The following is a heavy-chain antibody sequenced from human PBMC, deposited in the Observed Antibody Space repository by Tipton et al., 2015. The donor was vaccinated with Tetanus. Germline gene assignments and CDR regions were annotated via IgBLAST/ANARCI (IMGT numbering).Heavy chain of an antibody. CDR1: GFSFEDYG. Sequence: SLRLSCAASGFSFEDYGMSWVRQAPGRGLEWVLYIGPSSTTIYYADFVKGRFTISRDNAQNSLYLQMNSLGDEDTAVYYCARAAYSSTPDHWGQGTLVTVSS. CDR2: IGPSSTTI. CDR3: ARAAYSSTPDH. J-gene: IGHJ4*02. D-gene: IGHD6-13*01. V-gene: IGHV3-48*02.